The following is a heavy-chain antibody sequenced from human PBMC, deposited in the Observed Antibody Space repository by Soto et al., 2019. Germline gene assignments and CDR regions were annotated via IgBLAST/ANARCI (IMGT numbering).Heavy chain of an antibody. CDR1: GFTFGDYA. CDR3: TRDRSRYNWNDSIAFDI. CDR2: IRSKAYGGTT. Sequence: GGSLRLSCTASGFTFGDYAMSWFRQAPGKGLEWVGFIRSKAYGGTTEYAASVKGRFTISRDDSKSIAYLQMNSLKTEDTAVYYCTRDRSRYNWNDSIAFDIWGQGTMVTVSS. J-gene: IGHJ3*02. V-gene: IGHV3-49*03. D-gene: IGHD1-1*01.